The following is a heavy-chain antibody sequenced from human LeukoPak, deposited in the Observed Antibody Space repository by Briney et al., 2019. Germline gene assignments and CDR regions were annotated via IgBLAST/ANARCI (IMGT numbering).Heavy chain of an antibody. D-gene: IGHD2-15*01. CDR1: GFTFSSYS. J-gene: IGHJ6*03. CDR3: ARVPPLGYCSGGSCLLYYYYYMDV. V-gene: IGHV3-21*01. CDR2: ISSSSSYI. Sequence: GGSLRLSCAASGFTFSSYSMNWVRQAPGKGLEWVSSISSSSSYIYYADSVKGRFTISRDNAKNSLYLQMNSLRAEDTAVYYCARVPPLGYCSGGSCLLYYYYYMDVWGKGTTVTVPS.